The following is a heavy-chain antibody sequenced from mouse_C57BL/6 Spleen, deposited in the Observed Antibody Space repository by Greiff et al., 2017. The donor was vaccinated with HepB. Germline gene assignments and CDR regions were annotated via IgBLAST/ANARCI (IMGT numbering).Heavy chain of an antibody. V-gene: IGHV5-17*01. J-gene: IGHJ3*02. CDR2: ISSGSSTI. CDR1: GFTFSDYG. CDR3: ARGYTR. D-gene: IGHD2-2*01. Sequence: EVKLMESGGGLVKPGGSLKLSCAASGFTFSDYGMHWVRQAPEKGLEWVAYISSGSSTIYYADTVKGRFTISRDNAKNTLFLQMTSLRSEDTAMYYCARGYTRWGQGTLVTVSA.